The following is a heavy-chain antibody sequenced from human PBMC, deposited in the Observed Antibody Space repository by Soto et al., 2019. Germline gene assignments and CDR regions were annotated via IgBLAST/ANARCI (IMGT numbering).Heavy chain of an antibody. Sequence: EVQLVQSGAEVKRPGESLKISCTASGYSFTGFWIGWVRQMPGKGLEWMGIIYPRDSEIRYGPSFQGQVTISADTSISTAYLQWTRLKASDTAMYYCARHLEVPFHGRTTCYYGLDVWGQGTTVTVSS. CDR3: ARHLEVPFHGRTTCYYGLDV. V-gene: IGHV5-51*01. CDR1: GYSFTGFW. J-gene: IGHJ6*02. CDR2: IYPRDSEI. D-gene: IGHD3-10*01.